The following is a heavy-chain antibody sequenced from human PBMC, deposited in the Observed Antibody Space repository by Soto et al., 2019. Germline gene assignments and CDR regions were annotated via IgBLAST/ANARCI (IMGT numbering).Heavy chain of an antibody. V-gene: IGHV1-69*06. J-gene: IGHJ2*01. D-gene: IGHD3-22*01. CDR3: ASTKYDSSDYYYWYLGL. CDR1: EDTFRNYA. Sequence: QVELVQSGAEVKKPGSSVKVSCQASEDTFRNYAISWVRQAPGQGLEGMGGIIPIFGTANYAQKFQGRVTITADTSANTVYLELSSLRSEATAVYYCASTKYDSSDYYYWYLGLWGRGTLVTVSS. CDR2: IIPIFGTA.